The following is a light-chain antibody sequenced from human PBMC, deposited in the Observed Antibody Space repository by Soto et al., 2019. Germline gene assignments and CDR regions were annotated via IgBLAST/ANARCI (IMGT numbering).Light chain of an antibody. CDR2: DAS. J-gene: IGKJ3*01. CDR3: HPHRNWLFG. Sequence: EFVLTQSPAILSLSPGEGATLSCRASQSVGNYLAWYQQKPVQAPRLLIYDASNRATGIPARFSGSGYGTGFTLSICCLEPEDFAVYYCHPHRNWLFGFGPGTKVDMK. V-gene: IGKV3-11*01. CDR1: QSVGNY.